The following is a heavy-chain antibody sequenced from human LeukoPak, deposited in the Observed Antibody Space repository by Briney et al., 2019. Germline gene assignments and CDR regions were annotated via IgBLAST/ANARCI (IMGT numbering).Heavy chain of an antibody. CDR2: ISSSSYT. CDR3: ARGRCSGGSCWLDAFDM. CDR1: GFTFSDYY. J-gene: IGHJ3*02. V-gene: IGHV3-11*05. D-gene: IGHD2-15*01. Sequence: GGSLRLSCAASGFTFSDYYMSWIRQAPGKGLEWVSYISSSSYTNYADSVKGRFTISRDNTKNSLYLQMNSVRAEDTAVYYCARGRCSGGSCWLDAFDMWGQGTMVTVSS.